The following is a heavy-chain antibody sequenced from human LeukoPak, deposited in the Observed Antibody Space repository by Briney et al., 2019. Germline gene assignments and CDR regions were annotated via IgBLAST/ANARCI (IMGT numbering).Heavy chain of an antibody. CDR2: IIPIFGTA. V-gene: IGHV1-69*13. J-gene: IGHJ4*02. Sequence: SVKLSCKASGGTFSSYAISWVRQAPGQGLEWMGGIIPIFGTANYAQKFQGRVTITADESTSTAYMELSSLRSEDTAVYYCARVYDYGGYRLDYWGQGTLVTVSS. D-gene: IGHD4-17*01. CDR3: ARVYDYGGYRLDY. CDR1: GGTFSSYA.